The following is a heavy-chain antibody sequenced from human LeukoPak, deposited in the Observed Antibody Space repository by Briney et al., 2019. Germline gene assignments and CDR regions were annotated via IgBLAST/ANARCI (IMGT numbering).Heavy chain of an antibody. Sequence: ASVKVSCKASGYTFTGYYMHWVRQAPGQGLEWMGWINPNSGDTDYAQKFQGRVTMTRDTSISTAYMELSGLRSDDPAVFYCARAMIRGVIVDDYWGQGTLVTVSS. D-gene: IGHD3-10*01. V-gene: IGHV1-2*02. CDR2: INPNSGDT. J-gene: IGHJ4*02. CDR1: GYTFTGYY. CDR3: ARAMIRGVIVDDY.